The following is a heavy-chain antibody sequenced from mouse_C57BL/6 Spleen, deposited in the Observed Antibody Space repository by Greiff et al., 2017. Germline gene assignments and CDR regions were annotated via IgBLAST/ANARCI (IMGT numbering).Heavy chain of an antibody. CDR1: GFTFSSYA. Sequence: EVMLVESGGGLVKPGGSLKLSCAASGFTFSSYAMSWVRQTPEKRLEWVATISDGGSYTYYPDNVKGRFTISRDNAKNNLYLQMSHLKSEDTAMYYCARAKYYGSSYLYWYFDVWGTGTTVTVSS. CDR2: ISDGGSYT. CDR3: ARAKYYGSSYLYWYFDV. J-gene: IGHJ1*03. D-gene: IGHD1-1*01. V-gene: IGHV5-4*03.